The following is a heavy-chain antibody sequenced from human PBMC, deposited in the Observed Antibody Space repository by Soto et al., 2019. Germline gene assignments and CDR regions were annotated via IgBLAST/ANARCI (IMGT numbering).Heavy chain of an antibody. CDR1: GYTFTSYD. CDR2: VNPNSGDT. Sequence: QVQLVQSGAEVKKPGASVRVSCKASGYTFTSYDINWVRQATGQGLEWMGWVNPNSGDTGYAQKFQGRVTMTSNTSISTAYMELSSLRSEDTAVYYCARDKWFGELLDYYYGMDVWGQGTTVTVSS. D-gene: IGHD3-10*01. CDR3: ARDKWFGELLDYYYGMDV. V-gene: IGHV1-8*01. J-gene: IGHJ6*02.